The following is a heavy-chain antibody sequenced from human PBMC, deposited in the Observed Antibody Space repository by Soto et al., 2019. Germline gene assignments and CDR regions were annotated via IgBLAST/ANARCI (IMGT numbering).Heavy chain of an antibody. CDR2: IYWDDDK. J-gene: IGHJ4*02. D-gene: IGHD3-3*01. Sequence: QITLNESGPTVVRPTETLTLTCRFSGFSLTTSGVGVGWIRQSPGKAPEELALIYWDDDKRYSASLKRTLTITKDTSKNQVVLTVSDLDPTDTATYYCAHRVLRTVFGLVTTTAIYFDFWGQGTPVAVSS. CDR1: GFSLTTSGVG. V-gene: IGHV2-5*02. CDR3: AHRVLRTVFGLVTTTAIYFDF.